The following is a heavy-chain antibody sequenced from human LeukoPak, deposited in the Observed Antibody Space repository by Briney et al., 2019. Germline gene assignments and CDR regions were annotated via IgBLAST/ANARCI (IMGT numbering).Heavy chain of an antibody. CDR3: ARDRSSSGYFFDY. CDR1: GFTFSSYA. CDR2: ISYDGSNK. V-gene: IGHV3-30*04. J-gene: IGHJ4*02. Sequence: PGGSLRLSCAASGFTFSSYAMHWVRQAPGKGLEWVAVISYDGSNKYYADSVKGRFTISRDNSKNTLYLQMNSLRAEDTAVYYCARDRSSSGYFFDYWGQGTLVTVSS. D-gene: IGHD3-22*01.